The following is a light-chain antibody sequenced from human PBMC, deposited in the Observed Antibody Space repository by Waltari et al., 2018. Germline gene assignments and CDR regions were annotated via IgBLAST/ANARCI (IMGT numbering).Light chain of an antibody. CDR1: QNINTW. CDR2: KAS. V-gene: IGKV1-5*03. J-gene: IGKJ1*01. CDR3: LQYNGAPRT. Sequence: DIQMTQSPSTLSATVGDRVTITCRASQNINTWLAWNQQKPGRAPKLLIYKASSLESGVPSRFSGSGSGTEFTLTISSLQPDDFATYYCLQYNGAPRTFGQGTKVEVK.